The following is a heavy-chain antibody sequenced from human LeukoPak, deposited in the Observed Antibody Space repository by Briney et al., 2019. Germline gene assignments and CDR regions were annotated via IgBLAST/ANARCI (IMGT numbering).Heavy chain of an antibody. Sequence: ASVKVSCKASGYTFTGYYMHWVRQAPGQGLEWMGWINPNSGGTNYAQKFQGRVTMTRDTSISTAYMELSSLRAEDTALYYCARGSLFGQLLQYFDYWGQGTLVTVSS. CDR3: ARGSLFGQLLQYFDY. J-gene: IGHJ4*02. D-gene: IGHD3-10*02. V-gene: IGHV1-2*02. CDR2: INPNSGGT. CDR1: GYTFTGYY.